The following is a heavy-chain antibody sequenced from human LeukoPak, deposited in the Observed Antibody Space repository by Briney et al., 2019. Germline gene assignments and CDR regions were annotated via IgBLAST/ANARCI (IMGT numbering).Heavy chain of an antibody. CDR2: ISYDGTYK. J-gene: IGHJ4*02. CDR3: ARGSTVTSY. V-gene: IGHV3-30*04. Sequence: SGGSLRLSCAASGFTFSSYAMHWVRQAPGKGLEWVAVISYDGTYKYYADSVKGRFTISRDNSKNTLYLQMNSLRAEDTAVYYCARGSTVTSYWGQGTLVTVSS. CDR1: GFTFSSYA. D-gene: IGHD4-17*01.